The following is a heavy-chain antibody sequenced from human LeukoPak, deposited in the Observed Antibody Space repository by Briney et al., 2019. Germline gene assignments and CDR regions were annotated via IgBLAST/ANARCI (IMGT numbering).Heavy chain of an antibody. Sequence: SETLSLTCSVSGGSINNYYWSWIRQPPGERPEYIGYIHLSGSAGYNPSLKSRVTISVDTSQKQFSLKLTSVTAADTAVYYCARHEPAWRGAFDIWGQGTMVTVSS. J-gene: IGHJ3*02. CDR1: GGSINNYY. CDR3: ARHEPAWRGAFDI. D-gene: IGHD1-14*01. V-gene: IGHV4-59*08. CDR2: IHLSGSA.